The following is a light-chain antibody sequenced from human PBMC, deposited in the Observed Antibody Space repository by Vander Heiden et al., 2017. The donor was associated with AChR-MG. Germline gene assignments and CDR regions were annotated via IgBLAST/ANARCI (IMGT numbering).Light chain of an antibody. J-gene: IGKJ4*01. Sequence: DIQMTQSPSTLSASVGDRVTLTCRASQSISSWLAWYQQKPGKAPKVLIYKASSLESGVPSRFSGSGSGTEFTLTISSLQPDDFATYYCQQYDSYSLTFGEGTKVEI. CDR2: KAS. CDR1: QSISSW. CDR3: QQYDSYSLT. V-gene: IGKV1-5*03.